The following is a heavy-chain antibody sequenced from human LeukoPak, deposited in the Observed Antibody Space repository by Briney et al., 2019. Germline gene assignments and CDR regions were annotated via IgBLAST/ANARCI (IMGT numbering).Heavy chain of an antibody. Sequence: ASVKVSCKASGYTFTSYGISWVRQAPGQRLEWMGWISAYNGNTNYAQKHQGRVTMTTDTSTSTAYMELRSLRSDDTAVYYCARDPSYCSSTSCYTLDAFDIWGQGTMVTVSS. J-gene: IGHJ3*02. CDR2: ISAYNGNT. V-gene: IGHV1-18*01. D-gene: IGHD2-2*02. CDR1: GYTFTSYG. CDR3: ARDPSYCSSTSCYTLDAFDI.